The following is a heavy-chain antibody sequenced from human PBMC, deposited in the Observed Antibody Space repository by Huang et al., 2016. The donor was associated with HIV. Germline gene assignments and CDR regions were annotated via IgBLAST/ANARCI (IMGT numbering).Heavy chain of an antibody. CDR1: GYTFTDYL. CDR2: INPNTGHP. CDR3: ARDSGYYRYFDY. J-gene: IGHJ4*02. Sequence: QVQLVQSGSELKKPGAAVKVSWKVSGYTFTDYLISWVRQDPGHALAWMGWINPNTGHPTYAPRFTGRFVFSLDTSVSTAYLQIISLKAENTAVYFCARDSGYYRYFDYWGQGTLVTVSS. V-gene: IGHV7-4-1*02. D-gene: IGHD3-22*01.